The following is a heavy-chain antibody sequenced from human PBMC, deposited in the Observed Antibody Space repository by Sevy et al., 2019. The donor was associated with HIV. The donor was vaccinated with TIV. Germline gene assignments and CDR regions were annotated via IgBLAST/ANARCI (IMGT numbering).Heavy chain of an antibody. CDR2: ITSSSVYI. V-gene: IGHV3-21*01. D-gene: IGHD6-19*01. J-gene: IGHJ4*02. CDR1: GFTFSSYT. Sequence: GGSLRLSCAGSGFTFSSYTMTWVRQAPGKGLEWVSSITSSSVYIHYADSLKGRFTVSRDNTKNLLFLQMNSLRAEDTAVYYCAREDSSYGHEGVAGTPLYWGQGTLVTVSS. CDR3: AREDSSYGHEGVAGTPLY.